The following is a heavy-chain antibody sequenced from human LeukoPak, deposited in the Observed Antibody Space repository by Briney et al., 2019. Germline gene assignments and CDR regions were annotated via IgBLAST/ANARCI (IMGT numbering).Heavy chain of an antibody. D-gene: IGHD6-13*01. J-gene: IGHJ6*03. V-gene: IGHV1-8*01. CDR3: ARRGPDSSSWYPYYYYYYYMDV. CDR1: GYTFTSYD. Sequence: ASVKVSCKASGYTFTSYDINWVRQATGQGLEWMGWMNPNSGNTGYAQKFQGRVTMTRNTSLSTAYMELSSLRSEDTAVYYCARRGPDSSSWYPYYYYYYYMDVWGKGTTVTVSS. CDR2: MNPNSGNT.